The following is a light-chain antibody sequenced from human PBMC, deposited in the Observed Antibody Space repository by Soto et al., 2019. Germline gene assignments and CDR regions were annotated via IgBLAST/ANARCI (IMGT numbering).Light chain of an antibody. CDR2: SDT. CDR3: QVWDSGSAHVV. CDR1: DIGSKG. V-gene: IGLV3-21*01. Sequence: SYELTQPPSVSVAPGKTASISCGRNDIGSKGVHWYQQKPGQAPVLVIYSDTDLPPVITERFSGSNSANLATLTISRVEAGDEADYYGQVWDSGSAHVVSGGGTKVTVL. J-gene: IGLJ2*01.